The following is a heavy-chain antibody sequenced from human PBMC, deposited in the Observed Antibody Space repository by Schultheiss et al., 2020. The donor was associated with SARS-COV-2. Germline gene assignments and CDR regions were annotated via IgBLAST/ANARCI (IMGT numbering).Heavy chain of an antibody. J-gene: IGHJ4*02. CDR1: GGTFSRYV. CDR3: ARASDRLLPTIEDAD. Sequence: SVKVSCKASGGTFSRYVFSWVRQAPGQGLEWMGGIIPIFGTTTYAQKFKGRVTVTADKSTSTAYMELTSLRSEDTAVYYCARASDRLLPTIEDADWGQGTLVTVSS. CDR2: IIPIFGTT. D-gene: IGHD5-24*01. V-gene: IGHV1-69*06.